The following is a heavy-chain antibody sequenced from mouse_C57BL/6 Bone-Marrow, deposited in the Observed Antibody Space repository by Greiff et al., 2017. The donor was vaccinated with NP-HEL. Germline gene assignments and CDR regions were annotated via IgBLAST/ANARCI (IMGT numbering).Heavy chain of an antibody. CDR2: INPSSGYT. J-gene: IGHJ2*01. CDR3: ARPDFHYFDD. V-gene: IGHV1-4*01. CDR1: GYTFTSYT. Sequence: VQLQQSGAELARPGASLKMSCKASGYTFTSYTMHWVKQRPGQGLEWIGYINPSSGYTKYNQKFKDQATLTADQSSSTAYMQLSSLTSEDSAVYYSARPDFHYFDDWGQGTTLTVSS.